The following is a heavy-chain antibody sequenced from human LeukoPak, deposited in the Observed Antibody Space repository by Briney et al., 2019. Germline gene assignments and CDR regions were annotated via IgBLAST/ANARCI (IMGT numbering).Heavy chain of an antibody. J-gene: IGHJ4*02. V-gene: IGHV4-39*07. CDR1: GGSIRSSTDY. CDR3: AHDSSGYYRNDFDC. CDR2: IYYSGST. Sequence: SETLSLTCTVSGGSIRSSTDYWGWIRQPPGKELDWIGSIYYSGSTYYNPSLKSRVTIPVDTSKNQFSLKLSSVTAADTAVYYCAHDSSGYYRNDFDCWGQGTLVTVSS. D-gene: IGHD3-22*01.